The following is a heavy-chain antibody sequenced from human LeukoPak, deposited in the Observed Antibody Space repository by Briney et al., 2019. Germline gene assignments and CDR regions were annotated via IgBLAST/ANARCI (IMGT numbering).Heavy chain of an antibody. CDR3: ARKSCIGCHFDY. J-gene: IGHJ4*02. V-gene: IGHV3-48*03. CDR2: ISSSGSTI. D-gene: IGHD6-19*01. CDR1: GFTFSSYE. Sequence: GGSLRLSCAASGFTFSSYEMNWVRQAPGKGLEWVSYISSSGSTIYYADFVKGRFTISRDNAKNSLYLQMNSLRAEDTALYYCARKSCIGCHFDYWGQGTLVTVSS.